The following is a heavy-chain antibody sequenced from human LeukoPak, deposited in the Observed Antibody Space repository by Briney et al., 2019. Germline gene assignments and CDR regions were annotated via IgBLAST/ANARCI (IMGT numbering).Heavy chain of an antibody. CDR2: IYTSGST. CDR3: ATENFWSGSYYFDY. Sequence: PSETLSLTCTVSGGSISSYYWSWIRQPAGKGLEWIGRIYTSGSTNYNPSLKSRVTMSVDTSKNQFSLKLSSVTAADTAVYYCATENFWSGSYYFDYWGQGTLVTVSS. J-gene: IGHJ4*02. CDR1: GGSISSYY. V-gene: IGHV4-4*07. D-gene: IGHD3-3*01.